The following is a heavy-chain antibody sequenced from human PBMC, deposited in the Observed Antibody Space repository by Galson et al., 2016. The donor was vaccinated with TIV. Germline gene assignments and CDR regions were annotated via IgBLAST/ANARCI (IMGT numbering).Heavy chain of an antibody. CDR3: ARDRGGSGDFDY. D-gene: IGHD3-16*01. Sequence: SVKVSCKASGYILASHVMHWVRQAPGQRPEWMGWINVGNGDRKYSQRLRGRVTLSGDTSANTAFMELSSLRFEDTATYYCARDRGGSGDFDYWGQGTLVTVSS. J-gene: IGHJ4*02. V-gene: IGHV1-3*01. CDR2: INVGNGDR. CDR1: GYILASHV.